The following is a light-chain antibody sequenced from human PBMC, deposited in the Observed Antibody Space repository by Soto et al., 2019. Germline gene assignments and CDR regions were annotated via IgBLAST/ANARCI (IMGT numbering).Light chain of an antibody. CDR2: GAS. CDR1: QSVSSIY. V-gene: IGKV3-20*01. Sequence: IVLTQSPGTLSLSPGERATLSCRASQSVSSIYLAWYQQKPGQAPRLLIYGASSRSTGIPDRFSGSGSGTDFTLTISRLEPEDFAVYYCQQYGDSTWTFGQGTKVESK. J-gene: IGKJ1*01. CDR3: QQYGDSTWT.